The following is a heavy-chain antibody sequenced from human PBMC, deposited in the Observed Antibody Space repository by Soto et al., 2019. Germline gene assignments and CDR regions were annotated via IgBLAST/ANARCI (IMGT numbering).Heavy chain of an antibody. V-gene: IGHV1-69*13. J-gene: IGHJ6*02. CDR3: ARAGSMLPMDV. D-gene: IGHD2-15*01. Sequence: SVKVSCKASGCTFSSYAISWVRQAPGQVLEWMGGIIPIFGTANYAQKFQGRVTITADESTSTAYMELSSLRSEDTAVYYCARAGSMLPMDVWGQGTTVTVSS. CDR2: IIPIFGTA. CDR1: GCTFSSYA.